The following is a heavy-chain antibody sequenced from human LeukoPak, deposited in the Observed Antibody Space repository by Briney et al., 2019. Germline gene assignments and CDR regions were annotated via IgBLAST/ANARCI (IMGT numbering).Heavy chain of an antibody. D-gene: IGHD6-19*01. J-gene: IGHJ4*02. CDR3: ARGTYSSGRYDRVY. V-gene: IGHV4-59*01. CDR2: IYYSGST. Sequence: PSETLSLTCTVSGGSISSYYWSWIRQPPGKGLEWIGYIYYSGSTNYNPSLKSRVTISVDTSKNQFSLKLSSVTAADTAVYYCARGTYSSGRYDRVYWGQGTLVTVSS. CDR1: GGSISSYY.